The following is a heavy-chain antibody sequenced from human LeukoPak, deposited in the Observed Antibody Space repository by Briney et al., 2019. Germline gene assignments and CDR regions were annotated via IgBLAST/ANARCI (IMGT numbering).Heavy chain of an antibody. Sequence: PSETLSLTCAAYGGSLSGYYWSWIRQPPEKGLEWIGEISHRGRTHYTPSLQSRVTMSADTPKNQFALNLNSVTAADTAVYYCARVPLRFLEPFDYWGQGILVTVSS. V-gene: IGHV4-34*01. D-gene: IGHD3-3*01. CDR2: ISHRGRT. CDR1: GGSLSGYY. J-gene: IGHJ4*02. CDR3: ARVPLRFLEPFDY.